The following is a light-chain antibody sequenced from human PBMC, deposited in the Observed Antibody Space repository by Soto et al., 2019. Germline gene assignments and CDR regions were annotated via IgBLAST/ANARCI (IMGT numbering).Light chain of an antibody. V-gene: IGLV2-14*03. CDR1: SSDVGGYIY. J-gene: IGLJ2*01. CDR3: ASYTSSRTPI. Sequence: QSALTQPASVSGSPGQSITISCTGTSSDVGGYIYVSWYQQHPGKAPKLMIYDVSNRPSGVSNRFSGSKSGNTASLTISGLQTEDEADYYCASYTSSRTPIFGGGTKLTVL. CDR2: DVS.